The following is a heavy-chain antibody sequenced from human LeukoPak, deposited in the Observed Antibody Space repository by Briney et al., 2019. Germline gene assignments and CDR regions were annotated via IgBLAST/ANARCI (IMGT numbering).Heavy chain of an antibody. CDR2: IRYYGSNK. J-gene: IGHJ4*02. CDR1: GFTFSSYG. V-gene: IGHV3-30*02. Sequence: LAGGPLRLSCAASGFTFSSYGMHWVRQAPGKGLEWVAFIRYYGSNKFYADSVKGSFTIYRDNSKNTLYMQMNSLRAEETAVYYCAKAKLRINMIYDYWGQGTLVTVSS. CDR3: AKAKLRINMIYDY. D-gene: IGHD3-22*01.